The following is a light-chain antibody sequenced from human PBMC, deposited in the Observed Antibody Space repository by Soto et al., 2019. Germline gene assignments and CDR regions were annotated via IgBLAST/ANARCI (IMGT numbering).Light chain of an antibody. V-gene: IGKV3-15*01. CDR1: QSVSSN. J-gene: IGKJ5*01. CDR2: DAS. Sequence: EIVMTQSPATLSVSPGERATXXXXASQSVSSNLAWYQQKPGEAPKLLIYDASALPRGVPSRFSGSGSGTDFTFTISSLQPEDIATYYCQQYDNLPPTFGQGTLPEIK. CDR3: QQYDNLPPT.